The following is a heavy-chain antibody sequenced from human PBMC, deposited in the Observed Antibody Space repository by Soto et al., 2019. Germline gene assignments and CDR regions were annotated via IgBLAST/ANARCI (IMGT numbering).Heavy chain of an antibody. CDR1: GGSISSYY. CDR3: ARRQSSSWYGL. CDR2: IYYSGST. V-gene: IGHV4-59*08. D-gene: IGHD6-13*01. Sequence: SETLSLTFTVSGGSISSYYWSWIRQPPGKGLEWIGYIYYSGSTNYNPSLKSRVTISVDTSKNQFSLKLSSVTAADTAVYYCARRQSSSWYGLWGQGTLVTVSS. J-gene: IGHJ4*02.